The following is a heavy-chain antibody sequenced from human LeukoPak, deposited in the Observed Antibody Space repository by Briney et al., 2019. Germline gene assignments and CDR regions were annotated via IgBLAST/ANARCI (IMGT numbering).Heavy chain of an antibody. D-gene: IGHD3-16*02. V-gene: IGHV3-23*01. Sequence: GGSLRLSCAASGFTFSSYAMSWVRQAPGKGLEWVSAISCSGGSTYYADPVKGRFTISRDNSKNTLYLQMNSLRAEDTAVYYCAKGRGNGRLVIVTFDYWGQGTLVTVSS. J-gene: IGHJ4*02. CDR1: GFTFSSYA. CDR3: AKGRGNGRLVIVTFDY. CDR2: ISCSGGST.